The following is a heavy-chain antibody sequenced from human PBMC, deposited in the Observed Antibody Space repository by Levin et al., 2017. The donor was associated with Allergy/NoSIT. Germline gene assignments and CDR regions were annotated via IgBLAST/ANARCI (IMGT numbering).Heavy chain of an antibody. CDR3: ARRFGDDSGFDY. J-gene: IGHJ4*02. V-gene: IGHV3-64*01. Sequence: PGGSLRLSCAASGFTFSSYAMHWVRQAPGKGLEYVSAISGSGGNTYYANSVKGRFTISRDNSKNTLYLQMGSLRAEDMAVYYCARRFGDDSGFDYWGQGTLVTVSS. D-gene: IGHD3-10*01. CDR2: ISGSGGNT. CDR1: GFTFSSYA.